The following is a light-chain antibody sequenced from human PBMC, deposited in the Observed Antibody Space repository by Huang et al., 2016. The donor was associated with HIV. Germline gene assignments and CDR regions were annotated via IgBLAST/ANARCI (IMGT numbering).Light chain of an antibody. CDR1: QDTYNY. CDR2: GAS. CDR3: LQHKNFHTPT. V-gene: IGKV1-17*03. J-gene: IGKJ1*01. Sequence: DIQMTQSPSAMSASVGDRVTITCRATQDTYNYLAWFQQKPGKAPKRLIYGASSLQTAVPSRFSGSGSGTEFTLTINNLQPEDSATYYCLQHKNFHTPTFGQGTKVEI.